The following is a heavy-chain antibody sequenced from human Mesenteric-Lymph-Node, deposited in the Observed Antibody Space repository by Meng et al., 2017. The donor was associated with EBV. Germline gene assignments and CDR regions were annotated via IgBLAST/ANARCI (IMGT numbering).Heavy chain of an antibody. CDR1: GDSISSGDNY. D-gene: IGHD2-2*01. CDR2: IYYSGST. Sequence: QVPLPESGPGLVKPSQTLSLTCAVSGDSISSGDNYWGWIRQPPGKGLEWIGYIYYSGSTYYNPSLKSRVSISVDTSKNQFSLKLSSVTAADTAVYYCARGGYCSSISCYVDYWGQGTLVTVSS. CDR3: ARGGYCSSISCYVDY. J-gene: IGHJ4*02. V-gene: IGHV4-30-4*01.